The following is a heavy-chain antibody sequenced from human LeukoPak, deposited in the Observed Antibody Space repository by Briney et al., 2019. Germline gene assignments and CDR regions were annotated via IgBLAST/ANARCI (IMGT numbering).Heavy chain of an antibody. J-gene: IGHJ2*01. Sequence: PSETLSLTCGVPSGSLSGYYWRWIRQPPGGGLEWLGEITHSGSPNYNPSLKSRVTISGDTSKKQFSLNLTSVTAADTGVYYCARGVDLWGRGTPATVSS. V-gene: IGHV4-34*01. CDR2: ITHSGSP. CDR1: SGSLSGYY. CDR3: ARGVDL.